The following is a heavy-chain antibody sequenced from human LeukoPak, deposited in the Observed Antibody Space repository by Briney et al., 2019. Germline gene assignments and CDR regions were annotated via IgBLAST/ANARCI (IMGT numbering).Heavy chain of an antibody. CDR2: INPNSGGT. CDR3: ARDAVAGPPLYYFDY. V-gene: IGHV1-2*02. CDR1: GYTFTGYY. Sequence: ASVKVSCKASGYTFTGYYMHRVRQAPGQGLEWMGWINPNSGGTNYAQKFQGRVTMTRDTSISTAYMELSRLRSDDTAVYYCARDAVAGPPLYYFDYWGQGTLVTVSS. J-gene: IGHJ4*02. D-gene: IGHD6-19*01.